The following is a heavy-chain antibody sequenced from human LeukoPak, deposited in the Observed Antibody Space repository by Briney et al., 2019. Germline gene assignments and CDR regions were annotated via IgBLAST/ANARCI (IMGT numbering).Heavy chain of an antibody. CDR2: IYYSGNT. V-gene: IGHV4-31*03. Sequence: PSETLSLTCTLSGGSISSGGHYWSWVRQHPGKGPEWLGYIYYSGNTDYNPSLKSRLIISKDTSKNQFSLKLSSVTAADTAIYYCATGASGRSDYYALDVRGQGTSVTVSS. J-gene: IGHJ6*02. CDR3: ATGASGRSDYYALDV. D-gene: IGHD6-25*01. CDR1: GGSISSGGHY.